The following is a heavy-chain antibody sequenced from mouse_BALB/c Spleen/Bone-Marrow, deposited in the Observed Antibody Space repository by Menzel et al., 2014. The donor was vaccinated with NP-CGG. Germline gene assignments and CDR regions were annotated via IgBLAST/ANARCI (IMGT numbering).Heavy chain of an antibody. Sequence: QVQLQQSGPELVKPGASVKMSCKASGYTFTSYFIHWVKQRPGQGLEWIGWIYPGDGSTKYNEKFKVKTILTADKSSSTAYMFLSSLTSGDSAIYFCAYYRYDEYFDVWGAGTTVTVSS. V-gene: IGHV1S56*01. CDR1: GYTFTSYF. CDR3: AYYRYDEYFDV. D-gene: IGHD2-14*01. CDR2: IYPGDGST. J-gene: IGHJ1*01.